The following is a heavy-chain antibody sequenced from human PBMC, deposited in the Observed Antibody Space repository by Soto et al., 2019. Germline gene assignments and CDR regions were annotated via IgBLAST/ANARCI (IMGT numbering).Heavy chain of an antibody. Sequence: HPGGSLRLSCAASGFTFSSYSMNWVRQAPGKGLEWVSYISSSSSTIYYADSVKGRFTISRDNAKNSLYLQMNSLRAEDTAVYYCARVPLQWLAKYYFDYWGQGTLVTVSS. J-gene: IGHJ4*02. V-gene: IGHV3-48*01. D-gene: IGHD6-19*01. CDR1: GFTFSSYS. CDR2: ISSSSSTI. CDR3: ARVPLQWLAKYYFDY.